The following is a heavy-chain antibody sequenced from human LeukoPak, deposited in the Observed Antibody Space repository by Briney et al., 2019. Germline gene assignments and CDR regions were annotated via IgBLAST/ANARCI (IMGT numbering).Heavy chain of an antibody. J-gene: IGHJ4*02. CDR1: GFMFSDHA. CDR2: IGSDGSKK. Sequence: PGRSLRLSCVASGFMFSDHAFHWVRQSPDKGLEWVALIGSDGSKKYYADSVQGRFTVSRENSKNTLFLQMNTLRADDTAVYFCARQVTSTRLFDSWGQGTLVTVSS. D-gene: IGHD5/OR15-5a*01. V-gene: IGHV3-30*04. CDR3: ARQVTSTRLFDS.